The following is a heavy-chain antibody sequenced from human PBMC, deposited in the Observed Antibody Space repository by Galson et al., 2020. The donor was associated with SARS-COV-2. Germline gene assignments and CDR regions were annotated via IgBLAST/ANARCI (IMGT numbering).Heavy chain of an antibody. CDR3: ANGLGGDY. J-gene: IGHJ4*02. CDR2: IFYSGFT. Sequence: SETLSLTCTVTGVSVSSDESYWSWIRQHPEKGLEWIGYIFYSGFTYYSPSFKSRLTMSLDTSKNQFSLNLNAVTAADTAIYYCANGLGGDYWGPGTSVTVSS. D-gene: IGHD1-26*01. V-gene: IGHV4-30-4*03. CDR1: GVSVSSDESY.